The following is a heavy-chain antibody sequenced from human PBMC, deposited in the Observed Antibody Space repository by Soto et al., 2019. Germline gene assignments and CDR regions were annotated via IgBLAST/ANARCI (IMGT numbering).Heavy chain of an antibody. CDR1: GFSFDAYG. CDR2: VSFDSKNK. J-gene: IGHJ6*02. D-gene: IGHD4-4*01. V-gene: IGHV3-30*18. Sequence: PGGSLRLSCAGSGFSFDAYGTHWVRQAPGKGLEWLTTVSFDSKNKYYIDSVEGRFTISRDNSKNMLFLQMNSLRHEDTAVYYCAKESVETSYSYYGMDVWGPGTTVTVSS. CDR3: AKESVETSYSYYGMDV.